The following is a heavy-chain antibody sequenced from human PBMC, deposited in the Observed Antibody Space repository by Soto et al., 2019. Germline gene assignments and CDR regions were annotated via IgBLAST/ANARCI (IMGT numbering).Heavy chain of an antibody. Sequence: GGSLRLSCAASGFTFSSYAMHWVRQAPGKGLEWVAVISYDGSTKFYADSVKGRFTISRDNSKNTLFLQMNSLRAEDTAVYYCARDPLWGTAMVLWYFDLWGRGTLVTVSS. CDR2: ISYDGSTK. CDR3: ARDPLWGTAMVLWYFDL. J-gene: IGHJ2*01. V-gene: IGHV3-30-3*01. CDR1: GFTFSSYA. D-gene: IGHD5-18*01.